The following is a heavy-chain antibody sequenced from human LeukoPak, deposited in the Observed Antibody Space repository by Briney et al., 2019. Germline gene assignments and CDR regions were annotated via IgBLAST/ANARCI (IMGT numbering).Heavy chain of an antibody. CDR2: IIPIFGTA. D-gene: IGHD3-10*01. CDR1: GGTFSSYA. J-gene: IGHJ6*02. Sequence: SVKVSCKASGGTFSSYAISWVRQAPGQGFEWMGGIIPIFGTANYAQKFQGRVTITADESTSTAYMELSSLRSEDTAVYYCARALYYGSGSYIYYYGMDVWGQGTTVTVSS. CDR3: ARALYYGSGSYIYYYGMDV. V-gene: IGHV1-69*01.